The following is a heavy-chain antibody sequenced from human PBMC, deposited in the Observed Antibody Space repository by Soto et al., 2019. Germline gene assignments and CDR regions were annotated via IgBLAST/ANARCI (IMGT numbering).Heavy chain of an antibody. Sequence: QVQLVQSGVEVREPGASVKVSCKAVRYIFTNYGVSWVRQAPGQGLEWMGWITTYKGNTEYAQKFKGRVTMTTDASTSTAYMELGSLRSDDTAIYYCARALTGYGMDVWGQGTTVTVSS. CDR2: ITTYKGNT. CDR3: ARALTGYGMDV. V-gene: IGHV1-18*01. CDR1: RYIFTNYG. J-gene: IGHJ6*02.